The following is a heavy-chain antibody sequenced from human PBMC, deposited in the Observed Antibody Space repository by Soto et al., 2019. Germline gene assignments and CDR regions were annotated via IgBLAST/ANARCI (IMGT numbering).Heavy chain of an antibody. V-gene: IGHV4-30-4*01. CDR1: GGSISTDHYH. CDR3: AREDDGGDRDYYGLDV. D-gene: IGHD2-21*02. Sequence: QVQLQESGPGLVRPSQTLSLTCTVSGGSISTDHYHWTWIRQAPGKGLEWIGYIHYSGSIQFNPSLQSRVSMSVDTSKHLFSLRLSSVTAADTAVYFCAREDDGGDRDYYGLDVWGPGTTVTVSS. J-gene: IGHJ6*02. CDR2: IHYSGSI.